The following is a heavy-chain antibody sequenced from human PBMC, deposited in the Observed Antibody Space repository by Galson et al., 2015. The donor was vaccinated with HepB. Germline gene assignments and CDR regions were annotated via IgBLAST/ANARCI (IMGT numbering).Heavy chain of an antibody. D-gene: IGHD2-15*01. Sequence: SLRLSCAASGFTFSGSTIHWVRQASGKGLEWVGRIKSKANSYATAYTASVKGRFTVSRDDSKNTAYLQMSSLRTDDTAMYYCTRVPGGLDFRFDPWGQGTLVTVPS. CDR2: IKSKANSYAT. J-gene: IGHJ5*01. CDR3: TRVPGGLDFRFDP. V-gene: IGHV3-73*01. CDR1: GFTFSGST.